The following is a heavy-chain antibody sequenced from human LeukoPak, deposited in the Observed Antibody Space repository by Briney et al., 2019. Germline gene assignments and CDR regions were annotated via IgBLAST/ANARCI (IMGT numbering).Heavy chain of an antibody. Sequence: ASVTVSFTASGYTFTSYDINWVRQATGQGLEWMGWMNPNSGNTGYAQKFQGRVTMTRNTSISTAYMELSSLRSEDTAVYYCARVSARAGDIWGQGTMVTVSS. V-gene: IGHV1-8*01. J-gene: IGHJ3*02. CDR2: MNPNSGNT. D-gene: IGHD3-10*01. CDR3: ARVSARAGDI. CDR1: GYTFTSYD.